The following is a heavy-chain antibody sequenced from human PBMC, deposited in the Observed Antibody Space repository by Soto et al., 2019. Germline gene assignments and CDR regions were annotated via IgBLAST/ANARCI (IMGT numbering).Heavy chain of an antibody. CDR3: ARPKCSSTSCYVGRVWFDP. V-gene: IGHV4-39*01. J-gene: IGHJ5*02. D-gene: IGHD2-2*01. CDR2: IYYSGGT. Sequence: SETLSLTCTVSGGSISSSSYYWGWIRQPPGKGLEWIGSIYYSGGTYYNPSLKSRVTISVDTSKNQFSLKLSSVTAADTAVYYCARPKCSSTSCYVGRVWFDPWGQGTLVTVSS. CDR1: GGSISSSSYY.